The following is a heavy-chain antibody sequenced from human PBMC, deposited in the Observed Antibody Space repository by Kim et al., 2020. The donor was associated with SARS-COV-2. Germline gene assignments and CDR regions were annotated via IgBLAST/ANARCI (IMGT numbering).Heavy chain of an antibody. CDR2: LSGSGGST. CDR3: AKGTQWLPFGYIHY. V-gene: IGHV3-23*01. J-gene: IGHJ4*02. Sequence: GGSLRLSCAASGFTFAGYAMTWVRQAPGKGLEWVASLSGSGGSTYYADSVKGRFTISRDNSDNTVSLQMNSLRAEDTAIYYCAKGTQWLPFGYIHYWGQGTLVSVSS. D-gene: IGHD6-19*01. CDR1: GFTFAGYA.